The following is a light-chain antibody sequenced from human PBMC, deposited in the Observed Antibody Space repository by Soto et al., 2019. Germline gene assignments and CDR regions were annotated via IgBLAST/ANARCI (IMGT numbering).Light chain of an antibody. Sequence: QLVLTQPPSASGTPGQRVTISCSGSSSNIGGNAVSWYHQLPGTAPKVLIYTDNQRPSGVPDRFSGSKSGTSASLAISGLQSEDEADYYCAAWDDSLKGWVFGGGTQLTVL. CDR2: TDN. CDR3: AAWDDSLKGWV. J-gene: IGLJ3*02. V-gene: IGLV1-44*01. CDR1: SSNIGGNA.